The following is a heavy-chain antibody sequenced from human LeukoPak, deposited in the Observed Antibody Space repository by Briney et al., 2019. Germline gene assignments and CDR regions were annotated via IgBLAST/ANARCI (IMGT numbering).Heavy chain of an antibody. CDR3: AKDRTYYYDFSAYYFSPPLQHY. CDR1: GFTFSNYA. D-gene: IGHD3-22*01. Sequence: GGSLRLSCVASGFTFSNYAMSWVRQAPGKGLAWVSGIFGSTGTYYADSVKGRVTISRDNSRNTVYLQMNSLRAEDTAVYYCAKDRTYYYDFSAYYFSPPLQHYWGQGTLVTVSS. J-gene: IGHJ4*02. V-gene: IGHV3-23*01. CDR2: IFGSTGT.